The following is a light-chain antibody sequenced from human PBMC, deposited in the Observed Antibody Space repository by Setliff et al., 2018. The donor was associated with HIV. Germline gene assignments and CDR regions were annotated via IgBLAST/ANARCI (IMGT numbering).Light chain of an antibody. Sequence: QSALTQPPSASGSPGQSVTISCTGTSSDVGGYNYVSWYQQHPGKAPKLMISEVSQRPSGVPDRFSGSKSGNTASLTVSGLQTEDEADYYCSSYGGNNNLVFGGGT. CDR1: SSDVGGYNY. J-gene: IGLJ2*01. V-gene: IGLV2-8*01. CDR2: EVS. CDR3: SSYGGNNNLV.